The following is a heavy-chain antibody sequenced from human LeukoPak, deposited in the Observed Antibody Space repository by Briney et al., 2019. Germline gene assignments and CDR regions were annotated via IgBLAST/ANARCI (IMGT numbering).Heavy chain of an antibody. V-gene: IGHV4-59*01. CDR1: GGSISSYY. D-gene: IGHD3-22*01. CDR2: IYYSGST. J-gene: IGHJ5*02. CDR3: AREGSASSGYFGWFDP. Sequence: SETLSLTCTVSGGSISSYYWSWIRQPPGEGLEGIGYIYYSGSTNYNPSLKSRVTISVDTSKNQFSLKLSSVTAADTAVYYCAREGSASSGYFGWFDPWGQGPLVTVSS.